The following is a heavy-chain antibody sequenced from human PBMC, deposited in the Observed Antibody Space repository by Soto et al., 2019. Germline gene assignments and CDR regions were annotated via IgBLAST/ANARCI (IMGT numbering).Heavy chain of an antibody. J-gene: IGHJ4*02. D-gene: IGHD3-16*01. V-gene: IGHV3-48*01. CDR2: ISERSSGNSI. Sequence: EVQLVESGGGLVQPGGSLRLSCAVSGFTFSSYSMNWVRQAPGKGLEWVSFISERSSGNSIHYADSVKGRFTISRDNARNLLYLQIISRRAEDWVVYYCARDMGVLADYWGQGTLVTGSS. CDR1: GFTFSSYS. CDR3: ARDMGVLADY.